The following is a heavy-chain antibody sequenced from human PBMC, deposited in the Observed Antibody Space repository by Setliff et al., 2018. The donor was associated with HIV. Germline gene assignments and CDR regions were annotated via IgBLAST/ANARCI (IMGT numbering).Heavy chain of an antibody. CDR1: GGSISSYYW. Sequence: TLSLTCTVSGGSISSYYWSWIRQPPGKALEWLAVIYWDNDKRYSPSLKSRLTITKDTSKNQVVLTLANMDPVDTATYYCAHALGSRSRYFGYWGQGILVTVSS. D-gene: IGHD3-10*01. CDR3: AHALGSRSRYFGY. J-gene: IGHJ4*02. CDR2: IYWDNDK. V-gene: IGHV2-5*08.